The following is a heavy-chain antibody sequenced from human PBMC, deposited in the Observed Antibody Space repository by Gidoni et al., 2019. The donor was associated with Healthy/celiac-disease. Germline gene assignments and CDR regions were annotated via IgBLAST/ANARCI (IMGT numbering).Heavy chain of an antibody. V-gene: IGHV4-59*01. J-gene: IGHJ4*02. CDR1: GGTISSNS. D-gene: IGHD2-15*01. CDR2: IYSSGST. Sequence: QVQLQETGPGLVKPSETLSRTGTDSGGTISSNSWSWIRQPPGKGLEWIGYIYSSGSTNYHPSLKSRVTISVDTSTNQFSLKLSSVTAADTAVYYCARGACLGGICYSERGFDYWGQGTLVTVSS. CDR3: ARGACLGGICYSERGFDY.